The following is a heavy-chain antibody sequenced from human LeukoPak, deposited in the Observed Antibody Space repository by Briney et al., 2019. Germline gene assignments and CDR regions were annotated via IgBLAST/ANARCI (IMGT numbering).Heavy chain of an antibody. D-gene: IGHD3-10*01. V-gene: IGHV1-46*01. Sequence: GASMKVSCKASGNIFTNYHLHWVRLAPGRGLEWMGAVYTDGGTITNTRSFQDRVTMTRDVSTRTVYMELSSLNSEDTAVYYCATEAPGSYRFDNWGQEILVTVSS. CDR2: VYTDGGTI. CDR1: GNIFTNYH. J-gene: IGHJ4*02. CDR3: ATEAPGSYRFDN.